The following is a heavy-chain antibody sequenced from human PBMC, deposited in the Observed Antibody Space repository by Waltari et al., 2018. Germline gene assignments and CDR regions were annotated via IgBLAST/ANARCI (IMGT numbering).Heavy chain of an antibody. CDR2: IWYDGSNK. Sequence: QVQLVESGGGVVQPGRSLRLSCAASGFTFSSYGMHWVRQAPGKGLEWVAVIWYDGSNKYYADSVKGRFTISRDNSKNTLYLKMNSLRAEDTAMYYCAKNPGSVDLYGSSASDYYYYMDVWGKGTTVTVSS. CDR3: AKNPGSVDLYGSSASDYYYYMDV. V-gene: IGHV3-30*18. CDR1: GFTFSSYG. D-gene: IGHD6-6*01. J-gene: IGHJ6*03.